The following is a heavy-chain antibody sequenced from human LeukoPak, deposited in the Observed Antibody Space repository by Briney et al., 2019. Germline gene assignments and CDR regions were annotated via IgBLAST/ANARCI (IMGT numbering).Heavy chain of an antibody. J-gene: IGHJ6*03. Sequence: GGSLRLSCAASGFTFSSYAMSWVRQAPGKGLEWVSVISGSGTNTYYADSVKGRFTISRDNGKNSLYLQMNSLRAEDTALYYCARDLRSRFSENFYYYMDVWGKGTTVTVSS. CDR2: ISGSGTNT. CDR3: ARDLRSRFSENFYYYMDV. V-gene: IGHV3-23*01. D-gene: IGHD3-3*01. CDR1: GFTFSSYA.